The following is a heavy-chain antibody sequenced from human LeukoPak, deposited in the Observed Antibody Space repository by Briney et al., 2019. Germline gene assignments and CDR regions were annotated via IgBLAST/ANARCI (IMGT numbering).Heavy chain of an antibody. CDR2: IYHSGST. V-gene: IGHV4-59*01. CDR1: GGSISTYY. D-gene: IGHD5-12*01. Sequence: SETVSLPCTLPGGSISTYYWIWLREPPGKGLEWIGYIYHSGSTNYNPSLKSRVTISVDTSKNQFSLKLSSVTAADTAVYYCARGGGYASPIGYWGQGALVTVSS. CDR3: ARGGGYASPIGY. J-gene: IGHJ4*02.